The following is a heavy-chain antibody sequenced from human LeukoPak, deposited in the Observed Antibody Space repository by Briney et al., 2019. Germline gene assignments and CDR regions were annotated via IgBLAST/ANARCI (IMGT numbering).Heavy chain of an antibody. J-gene: IGHJ3*02. V-gene: IGHV3-21*01. D-gene: IGHD2-15*01. CDR3: ARWWELHDAFDI. Sequence: GGSLRLSCVASGFTFSSYAVSWVRQAPGKGLAWVSSISSSSSYMYYADSVKGRFTISRDNAKNSLYLQMNSLRAGDTAVYYCARWWELHDAFDIWGQGTMVTVSS. CDR1: GFTFSSYA. CDR2: ISSSSSYM.